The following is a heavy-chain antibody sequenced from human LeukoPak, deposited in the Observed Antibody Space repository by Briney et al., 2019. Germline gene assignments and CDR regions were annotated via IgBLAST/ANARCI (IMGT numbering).Heavy chain of an antibody. Sequence: PGGSLRLSCAASGFTFSSYGMHWVRQAPGKGLEWVAVIWYDGSNKYYADSVKGRFSISRDNSKNTLYLQMNSLRAEDTAVYYCANVGYSAYDLEKGYWGQGTLVTASS. CDR3: ANVGYSAYDLEKGY. V-gene: IGHV3-30*02. CDR2: IWYDGSNK. D-gene: IGHD5-12*01. CDR1: GFTFSSYG. J-gene: IGHJ4*02.